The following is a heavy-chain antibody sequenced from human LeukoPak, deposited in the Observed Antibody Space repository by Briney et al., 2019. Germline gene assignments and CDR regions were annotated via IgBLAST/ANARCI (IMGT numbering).Heavy chain of an antibody. CDR3: ARAENYYDSSGYPFDP. CDR2: INPGGGST. Sequence: ASVKVSCKASGYTFTSYYMHWVRQAPGQGLEWMGIINPGGGSTSYAQKFQGRVTMTRDTSTSTVYMELSSLRSEDTAVYYCARAENYYDSSGYPFDPWGQGTLVTVSS. D-gene: IGHD3-22*01. J-gene: IGHJ5*02. CDR1: GYTFTSYY. V-gene: IGHV1-46*01.